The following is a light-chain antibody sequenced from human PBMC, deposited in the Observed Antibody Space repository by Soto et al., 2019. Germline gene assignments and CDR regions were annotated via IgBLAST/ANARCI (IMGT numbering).Light chain of an antibody. CDR2: EVS. V-gene: IGLV2-14*01. CDR3: SSYTSGSTLVV. CDR1: SSDVGGYNY. Sequence: QSVLTQPASVSGSPGQSITISCTGTSSDVGGYNYVSWYQQHPGKAPKLMIYEVSNRPSEVSNRFSGSKSGNTASLTISGLQAEDDGNYYCSSYTSGSTLVVFGGWTKLAVL. J-gene: IGLJ2*01.